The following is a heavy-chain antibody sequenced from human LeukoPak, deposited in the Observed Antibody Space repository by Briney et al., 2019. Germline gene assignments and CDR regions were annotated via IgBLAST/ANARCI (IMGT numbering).Heavy chain of an antibody. Sequence: PGGSLRLSCAASGFTFSSYEMNWVRQAPGKGLEWVSAISGSGGSTYYADSVKGRFTISRDNSKNTLYLQMNSLRAEDTAVYYCAKRWARGGYDSYYYYGMDVWGKGTTVTVSS. CDR2: ISGSGGST. V-gene: IGHV3-23*01. J-gene: IGHJ6*04. D-gene: IGHD5-12*01. CDR1: GFTFSSYE. CDR3: AKRWARGGYDSYYYYGMDV.